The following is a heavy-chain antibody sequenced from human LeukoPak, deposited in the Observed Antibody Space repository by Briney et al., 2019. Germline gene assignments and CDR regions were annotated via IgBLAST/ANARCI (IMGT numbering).Heavy chain of an antibody. D-gene: IGHD1-26*01. CDR2: ITSSGSYI. CDR1: EFTFSSYS. Sequence: PGGSLRLSCVASEFTFSSYSMNWVRQAPGKGLEWVSSITSSGSYIYYADSVKGRFTISRDNAKNSLYLQMNSLRAEDTAVYYCARVGDSSGRPPTFHYYGMDVWGQGTTVTVSS. CDR3: ARVGDSSGRPPTFHYYGMDV. J-gene: IGHJ6*02. V-gene: IGHV3-21*01.